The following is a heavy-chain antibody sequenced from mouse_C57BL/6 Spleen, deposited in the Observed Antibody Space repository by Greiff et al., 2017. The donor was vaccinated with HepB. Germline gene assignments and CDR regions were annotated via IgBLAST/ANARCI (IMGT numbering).Heavy chain of an antibody. CDR1: GYTFTDYY. V-gene: IGHV1-26*01. CDR2: INPNNGGT. D-gene: IGHD4-1*01. J-gene: IGHJ3*01. CDR3: ARKSNWEGGFAY. Sequence: EVQLQQSGPELVKPGASVKISCKASGYTFTDYYMNWVKQSHGKSLEWIGDINPNNGGTSYNQKFKGKATLTVDKSSSTAYMELRSLTSEDSAVYYCARKSNWEGGFAYWGQGTLVTVSA.